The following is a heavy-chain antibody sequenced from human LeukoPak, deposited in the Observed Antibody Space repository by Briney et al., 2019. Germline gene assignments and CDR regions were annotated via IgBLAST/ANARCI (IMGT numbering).Heavy chain of an antibody. V-gene: IGHV4-59*01. Sequence: SETLSLTCTVSGGSISSYYWSWIRQPPGKGLEWIGYIYNSGSTNYNPSLKSRVTILVGTSKNQFSLKLSSVTAADTAVYYCARGYYDILTGYSESAFDIWGQGQRSPSLQ. D-gene: IGHD3-9*01. CDR3: ARGYYDILTGYSESAFDI. CDR2: IYNSGST. CDR1: GGSISSYY. J-gene: IGHJ3*02.